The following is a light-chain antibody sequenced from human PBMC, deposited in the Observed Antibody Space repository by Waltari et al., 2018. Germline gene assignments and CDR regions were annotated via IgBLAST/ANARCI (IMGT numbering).Light chain of an antibody. CDR1: QSLLHSNGYNY. CDR3: MQSLRALWT. Sequence: DILVTQSPLSLPVTPGEPASISCSSSQSLLHSNGYNYLDWYLQKPGQSPQLLIYLGSNRASGVPDRFSGSGSGTDFTLKISRVEAEDVGVYYCMQSLRALWTFGQGTKVEIK. J-gene: IGKJ1*01. V-gene: IGKV2-28*01. CDR2: LGS.